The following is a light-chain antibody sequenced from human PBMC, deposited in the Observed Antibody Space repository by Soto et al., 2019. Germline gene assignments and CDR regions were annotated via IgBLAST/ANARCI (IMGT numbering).Light chain of an antibody. CDR2: GAS. CDR1: ETVSNNY. Sequence: EIVLTQSPGTLSLSPRERATLSCKASETVSNNYLAWHQQKPGQAPRLLIYGASSRATGIPDRFSGSGSGTDFTLTISRLEPDDFAVYYCQLYGRFFTFGGGTKV. J-gene: IGKJ4*01. CDR3: QLYGRFFT. V-gene: IGKV3-20*01.